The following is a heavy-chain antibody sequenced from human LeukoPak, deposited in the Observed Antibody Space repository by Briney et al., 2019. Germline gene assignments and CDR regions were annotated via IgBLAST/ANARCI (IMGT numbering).Heavy chain of an antibody. Sequence: GGSLRLSCAAPGFTFSDYCMSWVRQAPGKGLEWVANIKQHGTEIYYVDSVKGRFTISRDNAKNSLSLQMNSLRAEDTAVYYCARRASDYSSGWYFDWYFDLWGRGTLVTVSS. CDR1: GFTFSDYC. CDR3: ARRASDYSSGWYFDWYFDL. J-gene: IGHJ2*01. V-gene: IGHV3-7*01. CDR2: IKQHGTEI. D-gene: IGHD6-19*01.